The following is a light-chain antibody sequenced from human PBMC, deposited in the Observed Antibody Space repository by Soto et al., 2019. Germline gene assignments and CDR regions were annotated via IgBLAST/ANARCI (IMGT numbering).Light chain of an antibody. CDR3: SSYTSSSPYV. V-gene: IGLV2-14*01. CDR2: DVS. CDR1: SSDVGGYNY. Sequence: QSALTQPASVSGSPGQSITISCTGTSSDVGGYNYVSWYQQHPGKAPKLMIYDVSNRPSGVSNRFSGSKSGNTAPLTISGLQAEDEADYYCSSYTSSSPYVFGTGTKLTVL. J-gene: IGLJ1*01.